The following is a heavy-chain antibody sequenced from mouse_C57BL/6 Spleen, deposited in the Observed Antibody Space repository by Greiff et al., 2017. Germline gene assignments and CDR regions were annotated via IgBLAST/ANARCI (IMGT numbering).Heavy chain of an antibody. J-gene: IGHJ4*01. CDR2: IDPNSGGT. V-gene: IGHV1-72*01. CDR3: ASAGITTVVGMDY. Sequence: QVHVKQSGAELVKPGASVKLSCKASGYTFTSYWMHWVKQRPGRGLEWIGRIDPNSGGTKYNEKFKSKATLTVDKPSSTAYMQLSSLTSEDSAVYYCASAGITTVVGMDYWGQGTSVTVSS. CDR1: GYTFTSYW. D-gene: IGHD1-1*01.